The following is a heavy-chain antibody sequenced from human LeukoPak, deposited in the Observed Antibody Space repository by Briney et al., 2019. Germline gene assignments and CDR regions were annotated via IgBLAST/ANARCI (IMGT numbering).Heavy chain of an antibody. J-gene: IGHJ4*02. CDR2: IIPIFGTA. CDR1: GGTFSSYA. CDR3: ARVDYYDSSGYYFDY. Sequence: GASVKVSCKASGGTFSSYAISWVRQAPGQGIEWMGGIIPIFGTANYAQKFQGRVTITTDESTSTDYMELSSLRSEDTAVYYCARVDYYDSSGYYFDYWGQGTLVTVSS. D-gene: IGHD3-22*01. V-gene: IGHV1-69*05.